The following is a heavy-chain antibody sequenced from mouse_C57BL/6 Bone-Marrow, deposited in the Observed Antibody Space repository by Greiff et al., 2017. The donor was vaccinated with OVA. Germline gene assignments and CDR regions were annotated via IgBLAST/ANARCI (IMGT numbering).Heavy chain of an antibody. CDR3: AQLLRGYFDV. CDR1: GYTFTDYY. J-gene: IGHJ1*03. V-gene: IGHV1-19*01. CDR2: INPYNGGT. Sequence: VQLQQSGPVLVKPGASVKMSCKASGYTFTDYYMNWVKQSHGKSLEWIGVINPYNGGTSYNQKFKGKATLTVDKSSSTAYMELNSLTSEDSAVYYCAQLLRGYFDVWGTGTTVTVSS. D-gene: IGHD1-1*01.